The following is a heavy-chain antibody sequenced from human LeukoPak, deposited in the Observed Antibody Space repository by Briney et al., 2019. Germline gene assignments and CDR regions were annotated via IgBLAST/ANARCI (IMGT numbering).Heavy chain of an antibody. CDR3: AQPGPSRWFFLHHY. V-gene: IGHV3-9*01. CDR1: GFTFDDYA. Sequence: QAGGSLRLSCAASGFTFDDYAMHWVRQAPGKGLEWVSGISWNSGSIGYADSVKGRFIISRDNSKNTLYLQMNSLRAEDTAVFYCAQPGPSRWFFLHHYWGQGTRVTVSS. D-gene: IGHD1-14*01. CDR2: ISWNSGSI. J-gene: IGHJ4*02.